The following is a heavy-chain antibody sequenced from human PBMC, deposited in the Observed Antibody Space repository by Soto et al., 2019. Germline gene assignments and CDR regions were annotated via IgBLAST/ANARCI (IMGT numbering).Heavy chain of an antibody. V-gene: IGHV2-70*11. D-gene: IGHD3-22*01. Sequence: SGPTLVNPTQTLTLTCTFSGFSLSTSGMCVSWIRQPPGKALEWLARIDWDDDKYYSTSLKTRLTISKDTSKNQVVLTMTNMDPVDTATYYCARIRKYYYDSSGSLTGWYFDYWGQGTLVTVSS. CDR3: ARIRKYYYDSSGSLTGWYFDY. CDR2: IDWDDDK. CDR1: GFSLSTSGMC. J-gene: IGHJ4*02.